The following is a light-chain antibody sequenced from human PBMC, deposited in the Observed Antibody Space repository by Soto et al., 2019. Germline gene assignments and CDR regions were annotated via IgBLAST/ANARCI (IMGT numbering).Light chain of an antibody. CDR2: WAS. CDR3: QQYYTTLS. Sequence: DIVMTQSPDSLAVSLGERATINCKSSQSILYNSDNKNYLAWYQQKAGQPPKLLIYWASTRDSGVPDRFSGSGSGADFALTISNLQAEDVAVYYCQQYYTTLSFGGGTKVAIK. CDR1: QSILYNSDNKNY. V-gene: IGKV4-1*01. J-gene: IGKJ4*01.